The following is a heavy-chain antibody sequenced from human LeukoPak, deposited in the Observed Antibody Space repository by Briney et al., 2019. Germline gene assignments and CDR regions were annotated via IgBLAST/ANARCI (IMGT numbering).Heavy chain of an antibody. V-gene: IGHV3-7*03. D-gene: IGHD6-19*01. CDR2: IKQDGSDK. CDR1: GFTXNSXW. J-gene: IGHJ4*02. Sequence: AXGFTXNSXWMTXVRQAPGKGLEWVADIKQDGSDKYYAGSVKGRFTISRDNAKNSLYLQMNGLRAEDTAVYFCARYNSAWKTDDYWGQGTLVTVSS. CDR3: ARYNSAWKTDDY.